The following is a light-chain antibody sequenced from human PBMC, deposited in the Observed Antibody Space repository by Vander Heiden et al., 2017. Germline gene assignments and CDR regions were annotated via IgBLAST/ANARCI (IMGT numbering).Light chain of an antibody. V-gene: IGLV3-1*01. Sequence: SYELTQPPSVSVSPGQTASITCSGDKLGDKYACWYQQKPGLSPVLVIYQDSKRPSGIPERFSGSNSGNTATLTISGTQAMDEADYYCQAWDSSTVVFGGGTKLTGL. CDR3: QAWDSSTVV. CDR2: QDS. J-gene: IGLJ2*01. CDR1: KLGDKY.